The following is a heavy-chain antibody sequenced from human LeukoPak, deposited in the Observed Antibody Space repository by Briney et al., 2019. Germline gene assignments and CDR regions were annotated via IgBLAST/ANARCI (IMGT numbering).Heavy chain of an antibody. Sequence: GGSLRLSCAASGFTFSSYAMIWVRQAPGKGLEWVSAISGSGGSTYYADSVKGRFTISRDNSKNTLYLQMNSLRAEDTAVYYCAKDLYYYDSSGYNKPSAFDNWGQGTMVTVSS. CDR2: ISGSGGST. D-gene: IGHD3-22*01. V-gene: IGHV3-23*01. CDR1: GFTFSSYA. CDR3: AKDLYYYDSSGYNKPSAFDN. J-gene: IGHJ3*02.